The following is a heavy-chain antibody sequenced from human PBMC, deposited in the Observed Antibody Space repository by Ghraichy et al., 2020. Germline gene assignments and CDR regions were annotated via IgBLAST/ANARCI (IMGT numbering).Heavy chain of an antibody. CDR2: TYYSGST. V-gene: IGHV4-59*01. CDR3: ARKMITFGGVMVWTRGGHPDWYFDL. D-gene: IGHD3-16*02. CDR1: GGSISSYY. J-gene: IGHJ2*01. Sequence: ESLNISCTVSGGSISSYYWSWIRQPPGKGLEWIGYTYYSGSTNYNPSLKSRVTISVDTSKNQFSLKLSSVTAADTAVYYCARKMITFGGVMVWTRGGHPDWYFDLWGRGTLVTVSS.